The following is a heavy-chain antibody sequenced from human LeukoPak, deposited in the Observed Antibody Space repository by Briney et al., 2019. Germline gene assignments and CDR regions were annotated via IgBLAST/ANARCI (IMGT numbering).Heavy chain of an antibody. V-gene: IGHV4-31*03. J-gene: IGHJ6*02. CDR1: GGSISSGDYY. D-gene: IGHD3-22*01. CDR3: GRDFGSGYSGLDV. CDR2: IYYSGST. Sequence: SETLSLTCTVSGGSISSGDYYWSWIRQPPGKGLEWIGYIYYSGSTYYNPSLKSRVTISVDPTKNEFSLKLSSVTAADTAVYYCGRDFGSGYSGLDVWGQGTTVTVSS.